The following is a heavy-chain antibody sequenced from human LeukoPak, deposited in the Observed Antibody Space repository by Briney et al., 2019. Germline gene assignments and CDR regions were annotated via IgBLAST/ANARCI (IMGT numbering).Heavy chain of an antibody. CDR1: GFTFSSYS. CDR2: ISSSSSTI. J-gene: IGHJ4*02. D-gene: IGHD2-2*01. V-gene: IGHV3-48*04. Sequence: GGSLRLSCAASGFTFSSYSMTWVRQAPGKGLEWLSYISSSSSTIFYADSVKGRFTISRDNAKNSLYLQMNSLRAEDTAVYYCARDPWRVPAAMPDYWGQGTLVTVSS. CDR3: ARDPWRVPAAMPDY.